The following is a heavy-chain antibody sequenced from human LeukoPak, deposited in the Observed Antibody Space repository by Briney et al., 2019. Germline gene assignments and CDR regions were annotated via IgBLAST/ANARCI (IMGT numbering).Heavy chain of an antibody. V-gene: IGHV4-59*01. CDR3: ARGRKYISGYRVTELGSGYSDY. Sequence: SETLSLTCTVSGGSISTYYWNWIRQPPGKGLEWIGYIYYGGTTNYNPSLKSRVSMSVDTSKNQFSLKLRSVTAADTAVYYCARGRKYISGYRVTELGSGYSDYWGQGTLVTVSS. J-gene: IGHJ4*02. CDR2: IYYGGTT. CDR1: GGSISTYY. D-gene: IGHD3-9*01.